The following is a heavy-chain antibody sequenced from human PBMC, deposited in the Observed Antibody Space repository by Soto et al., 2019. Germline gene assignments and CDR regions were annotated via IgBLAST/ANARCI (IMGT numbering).Heavy chain of an antibody. D-gene: IGHD5-18*01. CDR2: ISGYNGNT. J-gene: IGHJ6*03. Sequence: ASVKVSCKASGYTFSSHAMHWARQAPGQRLEWMGWISGYNGNTKYAQKLQGRVTMTTDTSTSTAYMELRSLRSDDTAVYYCARVPDTAIYYYYYMDVWGKGTTVTVSS. CDR3: ARVPDTAIYYYYYMDV. CDR1: GYTFSSHA. V-gene: IGHV1-18*01.